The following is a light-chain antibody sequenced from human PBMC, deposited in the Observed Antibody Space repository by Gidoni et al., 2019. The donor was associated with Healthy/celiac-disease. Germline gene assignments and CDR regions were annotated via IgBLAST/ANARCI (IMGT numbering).Light chain of an antibody. CDR3: QQANSLPIT. V-gene: IGKV1D-12*01. CDR1: QSISSW. CDR2: DAS. J-gene: IGKJ5*01. Sequence: DIQMTQSPSSVSASVGDRVTITCRASQSISSWLDWYQQKPGKAPKLLIEDASSLQSGVPSRFSGSGSGTDFTLTISSLQPEDFATYYCQQANSLPITFGQGTRLEIK.